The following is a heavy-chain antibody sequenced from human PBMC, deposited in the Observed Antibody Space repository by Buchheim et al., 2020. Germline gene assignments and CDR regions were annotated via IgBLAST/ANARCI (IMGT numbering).Heavy chain of an antibody. V-gene: IGHV4-59*01. D-gene: IGHD2-2*01. J-gene: IGHJ3*02. CDR2: IYYSGST. Sequence: QVQLQESGPGLVKPSETLSLTCTVSGGSISSYYWSWIRQPPGKGLEWIGYIYYSGSTNYNPSLKSRVTISVDTSKNQFSLKLSSVTAADTAVYYCARGGTEYQLLFLNAFDIWGQGT. CDR1: GGSISSYY. CDR3: ARGGTEYQLLFLNAFDI.